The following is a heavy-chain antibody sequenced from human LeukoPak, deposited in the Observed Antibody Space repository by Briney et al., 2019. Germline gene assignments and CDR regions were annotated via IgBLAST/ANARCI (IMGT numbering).Heavy chain of an antibody. D-gene: IGHD4-17*01. V-gene: IGHV4-34*01. CDR1: GGSFSDYY. CDR3: ARGRVVGDHVIDS. CDR2: INHSGSI. J-gene: IGHJ4*02. Sequence: SETLSLTCAVYGGSFSDYYWSWIRQPPGKGLEWIGEINHSGSINYNPSLKSRVTMSVDTSKNQFSLKLTSMTAADTALYYCARGRVVGDHVIDSWGQGTLVTVSS.